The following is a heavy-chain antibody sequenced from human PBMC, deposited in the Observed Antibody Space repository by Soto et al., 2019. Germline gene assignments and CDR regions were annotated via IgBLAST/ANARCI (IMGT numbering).Heavy chain of an antibody. Sequence: QVQLVQSGAEVKNPAASVKVSCKASGYTFTRYGIGWARQAPGQGLEWMGWINTYNGNTNYAQNGQGRVTLTTDTSTRRACRELMSLRSNDTAIYFCAMVDVNVTPSPQGVCGRGATVSVSS. CDR2: INTYNGNT. CDR3: AMVDVNVTPSPQGV. D-gene: IGHD2-8*01. V-gene: IGHV1-18*01. J-gene: IGHJ6*02. CDR1: GYTFTRYG.